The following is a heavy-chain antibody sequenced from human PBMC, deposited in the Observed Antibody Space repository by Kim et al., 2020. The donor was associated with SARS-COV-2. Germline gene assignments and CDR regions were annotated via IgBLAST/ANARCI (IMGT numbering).Heavy chain of an antibody. J-gene: IGHJ4*02. D-gene: IGHD3-10*02. CDR3: ARGLGSGSYYGF. CDR2: INRGGST. Sequence: SETLSLTCAVYGGSFSGYYWSWIRQPPGKGLEWIGEINRGGSTSYNPSLKSRVTISVDTSKNQFSLNLNSVTAADTAVYYCARGLGSGSYYGFWGQGTL. CDR1: GGSFSGYY. V-gene: IGHV4-34*01.